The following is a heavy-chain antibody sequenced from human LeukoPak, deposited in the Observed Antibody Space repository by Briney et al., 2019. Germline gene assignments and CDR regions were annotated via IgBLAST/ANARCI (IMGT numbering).Heavy chain of an antibody. Sequence: GGSLRLSCAASGFPFNAYWMTWVRQAPGQGLEWVANIRQDGDTKYYVDSVKGRFTISRDNAMNSLYLQMNSLRAEDTAIYYCARSLPYGTTWYGRSDFWGQGTLVTVSS. CDR1: GFPFNAYW. V-gene: IGHV3-7*03. D-gene: IGHD6-13*01. CDR3: ARSLPYGTTWYGRSDF. J-gene: IGHJ4*02. CDR2: IRQDGDTK.